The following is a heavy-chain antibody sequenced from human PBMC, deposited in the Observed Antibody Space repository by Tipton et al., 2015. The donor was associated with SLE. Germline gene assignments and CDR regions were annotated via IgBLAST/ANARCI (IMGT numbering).Heavy chain of an antibody. J-gene: IGHJ3*02. CDR2: IYYSGST. CDR1: GGSISSSSYY. Sequence: TLSLTCTVSGGSISSSSYYWSWIRQPPGKGLEWIGYIYYSGSTNYNPSLKSRVTISVDTSKNQFSLKLSSVTAADTAVYYCAREPPRPDAFDIWGQGTMVTVSS. CDR3: AREPPRPDAFDI. V-gene: IGHV4-61*01.